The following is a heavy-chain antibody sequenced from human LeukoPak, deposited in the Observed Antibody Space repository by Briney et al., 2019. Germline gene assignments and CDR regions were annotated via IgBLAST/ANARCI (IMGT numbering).Heavy chain of an antibody. V-gene: IGHV3-53*01. J-gene: IGHJ4*02. CDR2: IYSGGST. Sequence: ESGGSLRLSCAASGFTVSSNYMSWVRQAPGKGLEWVSVIYSGGSTYYADSVKGRFTISRDNSKNTLYLQMNSLRAEDTAVYYCARAHNPTVVREWGQGTLVTVSS. D-gene: IGHD4-23*01. CDR1: GFTVSSNY. CDR3: ARAHNPTVVRE.